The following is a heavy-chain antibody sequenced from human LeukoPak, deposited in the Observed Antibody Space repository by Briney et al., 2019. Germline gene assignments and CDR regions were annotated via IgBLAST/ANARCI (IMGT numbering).Heavy chain of an antibody. Sequence: SQTLSLTCAISGDSVSSNSAAWNWIRQSPSRGLEWLGRTYYRSKWYNDYAVSVKSRITINPDTSKNQFSLQLNSVTPEDTAVYYCARENYYGSGSYSYGMDVWGQGTTVTVSS. CDR1: GDSVSSNSAA. V-gene: IGHV6-1*01. D-gene: IGHD3-10*01. CDR2: TYYRSKWYN. J-gene: IGHJ6*02. CDR3: ARENYYGSGSYSYGMDV.